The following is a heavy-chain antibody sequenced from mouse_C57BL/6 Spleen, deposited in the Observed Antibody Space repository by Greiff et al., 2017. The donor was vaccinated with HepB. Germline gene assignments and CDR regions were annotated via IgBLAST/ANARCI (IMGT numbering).Heavy chain of an antibody. CDR1: GFNIKDDY. CDR2: IDPENGDT. V-gene: IGHV14-4*01. Sequence: VQLKESGAELVRPGASVKLSCTASGFNIKDDYMHWVKQRPEQGLEWIGWIDPENGDTEYASKFQGKATITADTSSNTAYLPLSSLTSEDTAVYYCTRYDSCGGFAYWGQGTLVTVSA. J-gene: IGHJ3*01. CDR3: TRYDSCGGFAY. D-gene: IGHD2-4*01.